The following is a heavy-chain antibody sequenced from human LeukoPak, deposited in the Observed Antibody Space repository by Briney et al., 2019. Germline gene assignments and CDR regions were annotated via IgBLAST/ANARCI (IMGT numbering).Heavy chain of an antibody. J-gene: IGHJ4*02. CDR1: GFTVSTNY. V-gene: IGHV3-53*01. CDR2: IYSGGST. D-gene: IGHD4-23*01. Sequence: GGSLRLSCAASGFTVSTNYMSWVRQAPGKGLEWVSIIYSGGSTYYADSMKGRFTISRDNANNSLFLQMNSLRAEDTAVYYCARGGVSVGGNFDYWGQGTLVTVSS. CDR3: ARGGVSVGGNFDY.